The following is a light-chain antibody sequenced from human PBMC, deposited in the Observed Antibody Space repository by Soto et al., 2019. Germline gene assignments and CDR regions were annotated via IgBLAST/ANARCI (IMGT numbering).Light chain of an antibody. CDR3: QQYNNWPRT. Sequence: EIVLTQSPGTLSLSPGERATLCCRASQSFSSSYLAWYQQKPGQAPRPLIYCASSRATGIPDRFSGSGSGTEFTLTINSLQSEDFAVYYCQQYNNWPRTFGQGTKVDI. CDR2: CAS. J-gene: IGKJ1*01. CDR1: QSFSSSY. V-gene: IGKV3-20*01.